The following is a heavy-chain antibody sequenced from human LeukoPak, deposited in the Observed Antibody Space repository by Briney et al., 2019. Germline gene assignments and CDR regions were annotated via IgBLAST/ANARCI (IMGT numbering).Heavy chain of an antibody. V-gene: IGHV3-23*01. CDR3: AKGPSSGWWDYYYGMDV. CDR2: ISGSGGST. J-gene: IGHJ6*04. D-gene: IGHD6-19*01. Sequence: GGSLRLSCAASGFTYSSYAMSWVRLAPGRGLEWVSAISGSGGSTYYADSVKGRFTISRDNSKNTLYLQMNSLRAEDTAVYYCAKGPSSGWWDYYYGMDVWGKGTTVTVSS. CDR1: GFTYSSYA.